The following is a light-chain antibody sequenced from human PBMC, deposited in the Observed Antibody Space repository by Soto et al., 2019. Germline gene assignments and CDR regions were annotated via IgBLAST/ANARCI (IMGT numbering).Light chain of an antibody. Sequence: EIVLTQSPGTLSLSPGERVTLSCRASQSISSNYLAWYQQKPGQAPNLLIYGASSRATGIPDRFSGSGSGTYSSIIISRLDPEDFAVYYWQQYGSSPPYTFGQGTKLEI. CDR1: QSISSNY. V-gene: IGKV3-20*01. J-gene: IGKJ2*01. CDR3: QQYGSSPPYT. CDR2: GAS.